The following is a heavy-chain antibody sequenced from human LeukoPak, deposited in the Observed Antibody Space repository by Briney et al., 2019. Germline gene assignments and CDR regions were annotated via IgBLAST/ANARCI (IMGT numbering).Heavy chain of an antibody. Sequence: PGGSLRLSCAASGSTFSSYWMSWVRQAPGQGLEWLANIKEDGSEKYYVDSVKRRFIISRDNAKNSLFLQMNSLRAEDTAVYYCARDLSLDYWGQGTLVTVSS. CDR1: GSTFSSYW. V-gene: IGHV3-7*04. J-gene: IGHJ4*02. CDR2: IKEDGSEK. CDR3: ARDLSLDY.